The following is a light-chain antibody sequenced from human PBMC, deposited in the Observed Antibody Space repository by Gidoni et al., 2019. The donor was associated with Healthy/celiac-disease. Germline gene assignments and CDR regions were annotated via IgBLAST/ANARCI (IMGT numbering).Light chain of an antibody. CDR2: DVS. CDR3: SSYTSSSTLE. Sequence: QSALTQPASVSGSPGQSITISCTGTSSDVGGYNYVSWSQQHPGKAPKLMIYDVSKRPSGVSNRFSGSKSGNTASLTISGLQAEDEADYYCSSYTSSSTLEFGGGTKLTVL. CDR1: SSDVGGYNY. V-gene: IGLV2-14*01. J-gene: IGLJ3*02.